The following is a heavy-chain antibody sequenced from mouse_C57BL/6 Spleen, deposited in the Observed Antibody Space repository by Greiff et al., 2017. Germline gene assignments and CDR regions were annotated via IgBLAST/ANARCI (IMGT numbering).Heavy chain of an antibody. V-gene: IGHV1-52*01. D-gene: IGHD1-1*02. J-gene: IGHJ1*03. CDR1: GYTFTSYW. Sequence: QVQLQQPGAELVRPGSSVKLSCKASGYTFTSYWMHWVKQRPIQGLEWIGNIDPSDSETHYNQKFKDKATLTVDKSSSTAYMQLSSLTSEDSAVCYSARGGRYWYFGGWGTGTTVTVSS. CDR3: ARGGRYWYFGG. CDR2: IDPSDSET.